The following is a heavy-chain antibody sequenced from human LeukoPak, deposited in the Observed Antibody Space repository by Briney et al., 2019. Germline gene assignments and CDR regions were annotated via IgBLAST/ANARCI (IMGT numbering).Heavy chain of an antibody. CDR1: GYTLTELS. CDR2: FDPEDGET. V-gene: IGHV1-24*01. Sequence: GASVKVSCKVSGYTLTELSMHWVRQAPGKGLEWMGGFDPEDGETIYAQKFQGRVTMTEDTSTDTAYMELSSLRSEDTAVYYCATDLDYGTKSGFDYWGQGTLVTVSS. CDR3: ATDLDYGTKSGFDY. D-gene: IGHD4/OR15-4a*01. J-gene: IGHJ4*02.